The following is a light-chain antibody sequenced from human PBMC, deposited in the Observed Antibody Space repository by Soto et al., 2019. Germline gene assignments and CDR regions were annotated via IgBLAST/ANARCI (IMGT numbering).Light chain of an antibody. CDR3: SSYAGSNNLYV. CDR1: SSDVGGYDY. Sequence: QSVLTQPPSASGSPGQSVTISCTGTSSDVGGYDYVSWYQHNPGKAPKLMIYEVSRRPSGVPDRFSGSKSGNTASLTVSGLQAEDEADYYCSSYAGSNNLYVFGTGTKVTVL. V-gene: IGLV2-8*01. CDR2: EVS. J-gene: IGLJ1*01.